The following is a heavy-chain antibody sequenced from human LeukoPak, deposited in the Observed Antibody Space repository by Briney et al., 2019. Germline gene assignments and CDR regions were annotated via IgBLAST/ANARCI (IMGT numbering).Heavy chain of an antibody. CDR3: TGYGDNSV. D-gene: IGHD4-23*01. Sequence: GRSLRLSCAVSGFTVSTNHMSWVRQAAGKGLEWVSVIHSSGRTYYADSVRGRFTISRDNSKNTLYVQMNNLRVEDTAVYYCTGYGDNSVWGQGTLVTVSS. V-gene: IGHV3-53*01. CDR2: IHSSGRT. CDR1: GFTVSTNH. J-gene: IGHJ4*02.